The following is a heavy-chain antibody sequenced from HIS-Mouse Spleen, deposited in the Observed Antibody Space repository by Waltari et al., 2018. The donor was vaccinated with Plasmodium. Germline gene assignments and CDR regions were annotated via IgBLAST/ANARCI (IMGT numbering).Heavy chain of an antibody. D-gene: IGHD7-27*01. J-gene: IGHJ3*02. V-gene: IGHV1-2*02. CDR1: GYTFTGYF. Sequence: QVQLVQSGAEVKKPGASVKVSCKASGYTFTGYFMHWLRPAPGQGLEWIGWMNPTSGGTNYAQRFQGRVTMTRDTSISTAYMELGRLRSDDTAVYYCARDPKQLGSAFDIWGQGTMVTVSS. CDR3: ARDPKQLGSAFDI. CDR2: MNPTSGGT.